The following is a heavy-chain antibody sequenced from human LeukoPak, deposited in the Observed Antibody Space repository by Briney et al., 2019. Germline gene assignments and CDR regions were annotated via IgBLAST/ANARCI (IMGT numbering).Heavy chain of an antibody. CDR1: GYTFTGYY. Sequence: ASVKVSCKASGYTFTGYYMHWVRQAPGQGLEWMGWINPNSGGTNYAQKFQSRVTMTRDTSISTAYMELSRLRSEDTAVYYCARGTWIQLNYYYYYMDVWGKGTTVTVSS. V-gene: IGHV1-2*02. CDR2: INPNSGGT. J-gene: IGHJ6*03. CDR3: ARGTWIQLNYYYYYMDV. D-gene: IGHD5-18*01.